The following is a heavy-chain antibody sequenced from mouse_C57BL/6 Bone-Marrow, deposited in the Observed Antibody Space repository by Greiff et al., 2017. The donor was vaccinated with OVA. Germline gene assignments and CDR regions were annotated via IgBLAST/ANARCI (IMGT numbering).Heavy chain of an antibody. D-gene: IGHD2-2*01. V-gene: IGHV1-76*01. Sequence: VQLQQSGAELVRPGASVKLSCKASGYTFTDYYINWVKQRPGQGLEWIARIYPGSGNTYYNEKFKGKATLTAEKSSSTAYRQLSSLTSEDSAVYFCARDEGYPYYYAMDYWGQGTSVTVSS. J-gene: IGHJ4*01. CDR3: ARDEGYPYYYAMDY. CDR1: GYTFTDYY. CDR2: IYPGSGNT.